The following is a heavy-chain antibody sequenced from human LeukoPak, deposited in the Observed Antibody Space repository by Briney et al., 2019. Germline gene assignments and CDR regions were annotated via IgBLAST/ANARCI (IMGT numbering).Heavy chain of an antibody. V-gene: IGHV3-48*01. CDR1: GFTFSSHS. CDR3: ARGAYYYED. D-gene: IGHD3-22*01. J-gene: IGHJ4*02. CDR2: ISSSSSTI. Sequence: GGSLRLSCAASGFTFSSHSMNWVSQAPGKGLEWVSYISSSSSTIYYADSVKGRFTISRDNAKNSLYLQMNSLRAEDTAVYYCARGAYYYEDWGQGTLITVSS.